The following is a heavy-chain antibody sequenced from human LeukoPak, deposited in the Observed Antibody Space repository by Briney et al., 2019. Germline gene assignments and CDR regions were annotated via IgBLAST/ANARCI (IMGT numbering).Heavy chain of an antibody. D-gene: IGHD2-15*01. V-gene: IGHV3-74*01. J-gene: IGHJ4*02. CDR2: INSDGSST. CDR1: GFTFSTYW. Sequence: GGSLRLSCAASGFTFSTYWMHWVRQAPGKGLVWVSRINSDGSSTSYADSVKGRFTISRDNAKNSLHLQMNSLRAEDTAVYYCARGLNCSGGNCYSYYFDYWGQGTLVTVSP. CDR3: ARGLNCSGGNCYSYYFDY.